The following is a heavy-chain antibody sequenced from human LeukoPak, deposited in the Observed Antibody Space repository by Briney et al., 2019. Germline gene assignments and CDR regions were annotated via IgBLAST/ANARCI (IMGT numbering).Heavy chain of an antibody. CDR2: ISSSSIFI. V-gene: IGHV3-21*01. Sequence: PGGSLRLSCAASGFTFSNYTMHWVRQAPGKGLEWVSSISSSSIFIYYVDSVKGRFTISRDNAKNPLYLQMNSLRVEDTAVYYCARDRWTTGVTTGLDYWGQGTLVTVSS. CDR3: ARDRWTTGVTTGLDY. D-gene: IGHD5-18*01. CDR1: GFTFSNYT. J-gene: IGHJ4*02.